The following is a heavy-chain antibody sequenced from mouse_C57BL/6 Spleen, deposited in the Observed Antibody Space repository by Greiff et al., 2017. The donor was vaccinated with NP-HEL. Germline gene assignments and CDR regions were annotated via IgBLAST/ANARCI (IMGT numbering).Heavy chain of an antibody. CDR3: APGARYDYDVSDAMDY. CDR1: GYTFTSYW. D-gene: IGHD2-4*01. J-gene: IGHJ4*01. V-gene: IGHV1-7*01. Sequence: VQLQQSGAELAKPGASVKLSCKASGYTFTSYWMHWVKQRPGQGLEWIGYINPSSGYTKYNQKFKDKATLTADKSSSTAYMQLSSLTYEDSAVYYCAPGARYDYDVSDAMDYWGQGTSVTVSS. CDR2: INPSSGYT.